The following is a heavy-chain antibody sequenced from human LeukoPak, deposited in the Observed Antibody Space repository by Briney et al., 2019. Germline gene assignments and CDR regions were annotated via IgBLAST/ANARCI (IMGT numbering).Heavy chain of an antibody. CDR3: ARLETGSLGYYFDY. Sequence: GESLKISCKGSGYSFTNYWIGWVRQMPGKGLEWMGMIYPGGSDTRYGPSFQGQVTISADKSISTAYLQWSGLKASDTAMFYCARLETGSLGYYFDYWGQGTLVTVSS. J-gene: IGHJ4*02. D-gene: IGHD1-14*01. CDR1: GYSFTNYW. CDR2: IYPGGSDT. V-gene: IGHV5-51*01.